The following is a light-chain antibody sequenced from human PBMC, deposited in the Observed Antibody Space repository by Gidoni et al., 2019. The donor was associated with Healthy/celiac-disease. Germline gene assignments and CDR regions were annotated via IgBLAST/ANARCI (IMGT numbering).Light chain of an antibody. CDR3: QQYKDYRPPWT. CDR1: QSIGNN. CDR2: GAS. Sequence: RVMTHSPATLSASPGERDTLSCRARQSIGNNLAWYQQRPGQAPRILIFGASTRATGIPVRFSGSGSGTEFTLSITSLQSDDFAVYYCQQYKDYRPPWTFXQXTKVDVK. J-gene: IGKJ1*01. V-gene: IGKV3D-15*01.